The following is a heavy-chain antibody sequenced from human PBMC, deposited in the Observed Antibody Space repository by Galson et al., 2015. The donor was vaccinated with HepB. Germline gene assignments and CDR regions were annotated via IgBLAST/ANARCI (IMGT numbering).Heavy chain of an antibody. CDR1: GFTFSSYS. V-gene: IGHV3-23*01. CDR3: AKRAQAAAGPSSLDY. J-gene: IGHJ4*02. Sequence: SLRLSCAASGFTFSSYSMNWVRQAPGKGLEWVSAISGSGGSTYYADSVKGRFTISRDNSKNTLYLQMNSLRAEDTAVYYCAKRAQAAAGPSSLDYWGQGTLVTVSS. CDR2: ISGSGGST. D-gene: IGHD6-13*01.